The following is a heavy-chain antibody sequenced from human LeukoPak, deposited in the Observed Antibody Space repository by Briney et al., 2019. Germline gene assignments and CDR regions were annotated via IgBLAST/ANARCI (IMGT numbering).Heavy chain of an antibody. D-gene: IGHD6-6*01. Sequence: PGGSLRLSCAGSGIRSYSMNWVRQAPGKGLEWVSYISTRSSAIYYVDSVKGRFTISRDNAKNSLYLQMNSLRAEDTAVYYCARSSDGPYYYYLDVWGKGTTVTVSS. CDR1: GIRSYS. CDR3: ARSSDGPYYYYLDV. CDR2: ISTRSSAI. J-gene: IGHJ6*03. V-gene: IGHV3-48*01.